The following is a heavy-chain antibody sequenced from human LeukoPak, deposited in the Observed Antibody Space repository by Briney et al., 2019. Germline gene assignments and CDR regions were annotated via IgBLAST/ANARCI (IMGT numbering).Heavy chain of an antibody. CDR2: INTNTGNP. Sequence: ASVKVSCKASGYTFTSYAMNWVRQAPGQGLEWMGWINTNTGNPTYAQGFTGRFVFSLDTSVSTAYLQISSLKAEDTAVYYCARDLLGIAAAPSFQHWGQGTLVAVSS. D-gene: IGHD6-13*01. V-gene: IGHV7-4-1*02. CDR1: GYTFTSYA. CDR3: ARDLLGIAAAPSFQH. J-gene: IGHJ1*01.